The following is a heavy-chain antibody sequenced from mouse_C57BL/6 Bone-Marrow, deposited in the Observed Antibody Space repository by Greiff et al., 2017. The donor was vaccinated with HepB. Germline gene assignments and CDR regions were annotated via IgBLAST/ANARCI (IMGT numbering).Heavy chain of an antibody. CDR1: GYAFSSYW. CDR2: IYPGDGDT. CDR3: ARLYDYDQTAWFAY. D-gene: IGHD2-4*01. J-gene: IGHJ3*01. Sequence: QVQLQQSGAELVKPGASVKISCKASGYAFSSYWMNWVKQRPGNGLEWIGQIYPGDGDTNYNGKFKGKATLTADKSSSTAYMQLSSLTSEDSAVYFCARLYDYDQTAWFAYWGQGTLVTVSA. V-gene: IGHV1-80*01.